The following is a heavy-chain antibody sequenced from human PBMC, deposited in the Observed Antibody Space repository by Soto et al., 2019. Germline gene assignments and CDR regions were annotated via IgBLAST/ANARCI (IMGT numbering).Heavy chain of an antibody. CDR3: ARDRVPAATRGDLEF. V-gene: IGHV3-21*01. CDR1: GFTFSSYS. J-gene: IGHJ4*02. D-gene: IGHD2-2*01. Sequence: EVHLVESGGGLVKPGGSLSRSCAASGFTFSSYSMHWVRQAPGKGLEWVSSISTSSGYIYYADSLKGRITVSRDNARNSLFLQMNSLRAEDTAVYFCARDRVPAATRGDLEFWGQGTLVTVSS. CDR2: ISTSSGYI.